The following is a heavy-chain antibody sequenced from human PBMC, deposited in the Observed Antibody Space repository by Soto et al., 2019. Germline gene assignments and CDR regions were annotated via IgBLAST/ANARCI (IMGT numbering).Heavy chain of an antibody. J-gene: IGHJ5*02. Sequence: VQLVQSGAEVKKPGSSVKVSCEASGGTFSSYAISWVRQAPGQGLEWMGGIIPIFDTANYAQKFQGRVTITGDESTSTAYRELSSVRSEDTAVYYCAITWGATMGRFDPWGQGTLVTVSS. V-gene: IGHV1-69*12. D-gene: IGHD1-26*01. CDR2: IIPIFDTA. CDR1: GGTFSSYA. CDR3: AITWGATMGRFDP.